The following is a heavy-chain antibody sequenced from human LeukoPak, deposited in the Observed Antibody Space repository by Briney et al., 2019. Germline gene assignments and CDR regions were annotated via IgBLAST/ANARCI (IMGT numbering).Heavy chain of an antibody. J-gene: IGHJ4*02. CDR1: GYTFTSYG. Sequence: ASVKVSCKASGYTFTSYGISWVRQAPGQGLEWMGGIIPIFGTANYAQKFQGRVTITADESTSTAYMELSSLRSEDTAVYYCALNGGNSVSFDYWGQGTLVTVSS. CDR3: ALNGGNSVSFDY. D-gene: IGHD4-23*01. V-gene: IGHV1-69*13. CDR2: IIPIFGTA.